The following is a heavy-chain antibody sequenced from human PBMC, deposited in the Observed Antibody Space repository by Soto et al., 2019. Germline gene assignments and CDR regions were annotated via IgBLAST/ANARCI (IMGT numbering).Heavy chain of an antibody. CDR2: ISAHNGDT. J-gene: IGHJ4*02. V-gene: IGHV1-18*04. Sequence: VASVKVSCKASGYTFNYYGISWVRQAPGQGLEWVGWISAHNGDTKYAQNLQGRLTLTTDTSTSTAYMELTSLTSDDTAVYYCARDWSRYFDSSGLMWFYWGQGTLVTV. CDR1: GYTFNYYG. CDR3: ARDWSRYFDSSGLMWFY. D-gene: IGHD3-22*01.